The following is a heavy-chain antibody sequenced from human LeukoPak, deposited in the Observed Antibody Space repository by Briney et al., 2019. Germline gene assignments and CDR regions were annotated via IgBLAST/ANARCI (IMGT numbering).Heavy chain of an antibody. CDR3: AKDRSVAEDYGMDV. D-gene: IGHD5-12*01. Sequence: SGGSLRLSCAASGFTFSSYGMHWVRQAPGKGLEWVAVIWYDGSNKYYADSVKGRFTISRDNSKNTLYLQMNSLRAEDTAVYYCAKDRSVAEDYGMDVWGQGTTVTVSS. CDR1: GFTFSSYG. J-gene: IGHJ6*02. V-gene: IGHV3-33*06. CDR2: IWYDGSNK.